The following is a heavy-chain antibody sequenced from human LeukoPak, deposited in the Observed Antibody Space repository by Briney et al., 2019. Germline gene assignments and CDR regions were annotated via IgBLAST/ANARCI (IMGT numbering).Heavy chain of an antibody. Sequence: GESLKISCKGSGYSFTSYWIGWVRQMPGKGLEWGGIIYPGDSDTRYSPSFQGQVTISADKSISTAYLQWSSLKASDTAMYYCARQHTAMVLGASEDGMDVWGQGTTVTVSS. CDR3: ARQHTAMVLGASEDGMDV. D-gene: IGHD5-18*01. CDR2: IYPGDSDT. V-gene: IGHV5-51*01. J-gene: IGHJ6*02. CDR1: GYSFTSYW.